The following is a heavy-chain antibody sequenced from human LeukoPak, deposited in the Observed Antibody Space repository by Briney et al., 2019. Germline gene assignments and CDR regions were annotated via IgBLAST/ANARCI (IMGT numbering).Heavy chain of an antibody. Sequence: SVKVSCKASGGTFISYAISGVRQAPGQGLEWMGGIIPIFGTANYAQKFRGRVAIPADESTSTASMELSSLRSEDTAVYYCARASGYDFWSGYDAFDIWGQGTMVTVSS. CDR2: IIPIFGTA. V-gene: IGHV1-69*13. D-gene: IGHD3-3*01. CDR3: ARASGYDFWSGYDAFDI. CDR1: GGTFISYA. J-gene: IGHJ3*02.